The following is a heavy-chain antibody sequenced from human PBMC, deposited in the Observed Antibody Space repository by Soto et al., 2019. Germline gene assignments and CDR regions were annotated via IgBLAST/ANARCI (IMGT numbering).Heavy chain of an antibody. CDR2: IIPIFGT. J-gene: IGHJ6*02. CDR1: GGTFSSYA. CDR3: ARGPTYYYDGLDV. Sequence: QVLLEQSGAEVKKPGSSVKVSCKAPGGTFSSYALTWVRQAPGQGLEWMGGIIPIFGTKYAERYQGRLTITADESTTTANMELSSLRSEDTAVYYCARGPTYYYDGLDVWGQGTTVTVSS. V-gene: IGHV1-69*01.